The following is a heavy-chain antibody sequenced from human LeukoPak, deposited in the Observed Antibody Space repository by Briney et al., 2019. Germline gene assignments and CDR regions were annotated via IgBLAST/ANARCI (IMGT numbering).Heavy chain of an antibody. J-gene: IGHJ3*02. CDR3: AREGMFRGVPEAFDM. V-gene: IGHV3-7*01. Sequence: RGSLRLSCAASGFAFSSYWMDCVRQAPGKGPEWVANLKHDGIEKYLVDSLKGRFAISRDNAKNLLYLQMNNLGVEDTAVYYCAREGMFRGVPEAFDMWGQGTMVTVS. D-gene: IGHD3-10*01. CDR2: LKHDGIEK. CDR1: GFAFSSYW.